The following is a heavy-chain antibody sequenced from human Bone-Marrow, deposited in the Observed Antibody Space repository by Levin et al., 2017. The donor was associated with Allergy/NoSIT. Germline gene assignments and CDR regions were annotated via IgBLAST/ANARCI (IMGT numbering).Heavy chain of an antibody. D-gene: IGHD1-26*01. J-gene: IGHJ6*02. CDR3: AGDWEGATAVIYYGMDV. Sequence: KISCKASGGTFSSYAISWVRQAPGQGLEWMGGIIPIFNTANHAQKFQGRVTITADKSSSTAYMELSSLRSEDTAVYYCAGDWEGATAVIYYGMDVWGQGTTVTVSS. V-gene: IGHV1-69*06. CDR1: GGTFSSYA. CDR2: IIPIFNTA.